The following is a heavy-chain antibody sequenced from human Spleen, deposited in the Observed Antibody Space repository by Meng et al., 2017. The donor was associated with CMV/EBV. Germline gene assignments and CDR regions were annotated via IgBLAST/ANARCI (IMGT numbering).Heavy chain of an antibody. J-gene: IGHJ6*02. D-gene: IGHD3-3*01. CDR2: IYSGGST. V-gene: IGHV3-53*01. CDR1: GFTVSSNY. Sequence: GGSLRLSCAASGFTVSSNYMSWVRQAPGKGLEWVSVIYSGGSTYYADSVKGRFTISRDNSKNTLYLQMNSLRAEDTAVYYCARAGDYDFWSGYYQAYGMDVWGQGTTVTVSS. CDR3: ARAGDYDFWSGYYQAYGMDV.